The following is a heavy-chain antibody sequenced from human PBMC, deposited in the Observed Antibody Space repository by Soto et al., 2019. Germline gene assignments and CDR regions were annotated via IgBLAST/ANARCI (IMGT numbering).Heavy chain of an antibody. V-gene: IGHV3-66*01. CDR3: ARGLGYCSSTSCYSIFDS. Sequence: PGGSLRLSCAASGFTVSSKYMNWVRQTPGKGLEWVSIIYSNSSTYYAGSVKGRFTISRDNSKNTLYLQMNTLRAEDTAMYYCARGLGYCSSTSCYSIFDSWGQGTLVTVSS. CDR2: IYSNSST. CDR1: GFTVSSKY. J-gene: IGHJ5*01. D-gene: IGHD2-2*01.